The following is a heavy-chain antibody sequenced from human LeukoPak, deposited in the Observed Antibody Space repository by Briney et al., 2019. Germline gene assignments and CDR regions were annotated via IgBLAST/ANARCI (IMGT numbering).Heavy chain of an antibody. Sequence: GESLKISCKGSGYSFSNFWIGWVRQMPGKGLEWMGIIYPGESDSRYSPSFQGQVTISADKSINTAYVQWSSLKASDTAMYYCARRMTSQFDYWGQGSQVTVSS. D-gene: IGHD2-21*02. CDR3: ARRMTSQFDY. CDR2: IYPGESDS. J-gene: IGHJ4*02. CDR1: GYSFSNFW. V-gene: IGHV5-51*01.